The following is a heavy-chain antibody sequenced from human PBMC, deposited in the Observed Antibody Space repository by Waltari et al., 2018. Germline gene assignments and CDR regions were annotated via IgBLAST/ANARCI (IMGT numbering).Heavy chain of an antibody. CDR3: ARGWLRYGVDY. D-gene: IGHD5-12*01. Sequence: QVQLQESGPGLVKPSQTLSLTCTVSGGSISSGCSYWSWIRQHPGKGLEWIGYIYYSGSTYYNPSLKSRVTISVDTSKNQFSLKLSSVTAADTAVYYCARGWLRYGVDYWGQGTLVTVSS. CDR2: IYYSGST. CDR1: GGSISSGCSY. J-gene: IGHJ4*02. V-gene: IGHV4-31*03.